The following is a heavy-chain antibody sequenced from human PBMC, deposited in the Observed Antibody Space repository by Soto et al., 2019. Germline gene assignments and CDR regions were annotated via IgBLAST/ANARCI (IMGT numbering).Heavy chain of an antibody. Sequence: GGSLRLSCAASGFTFSSYWMSWVRQAPGKGLEWVANIKQDGSEKYYVDSVKGRFTISRDNAKNSLYLQMNSLRAEDTAVYYCARDAEYFYRYCDLWGRGTLVTVSS. J-gene: IGHJ2*01. D-gene: IGHD3-9*01. CDR3: ARDAEYFYRYCDL. CDR2: IKQDGSEK. CDR1: GFTFSSYW. V-gene: IGHV3-7*01.